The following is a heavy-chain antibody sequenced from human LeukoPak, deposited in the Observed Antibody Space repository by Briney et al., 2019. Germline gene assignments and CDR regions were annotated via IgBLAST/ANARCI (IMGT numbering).Heavy chain of an antibody. CDR1: GYTFTGYY. V-gene: IGHV1-2*02. J-gene: IGHJ4*02. Sequence: ASVKVSCKASGYTFTGYYMHWVRQAPGQGLEWMGWINPNSGGTNYAQKFQGRVTMTRDTSISTAYMELSRLRSDDTAVYYCARVYSSPTNHGYWGQRTLVTVSS. CDR2: INPNSGGT. D-gene: IGHD6-19*01. CDR3: ARVYSSPTNHGY.